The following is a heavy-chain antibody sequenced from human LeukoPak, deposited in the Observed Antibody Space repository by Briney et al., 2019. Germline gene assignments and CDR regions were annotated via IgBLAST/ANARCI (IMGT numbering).Heavy chain of an antibody. Sequence: GGSLRLSCAASGFTFSAYDMNWVSQAPGKGLEWVSHITSSGSTIYYADSVKGRFTISRDNAKNSLYLQMNSLRAEDTAVYYCARPGYSSSWSAFDIWGQGTMVTVSS. J-gene: IGHJ3*02. D-gene: IGHD6-13*01. CDR2: ITSSGSTI. CDR1: GFTFSAYD. CDR3: ARPGYSSSWSAFDI. V-gene: IGHV3-48*03.